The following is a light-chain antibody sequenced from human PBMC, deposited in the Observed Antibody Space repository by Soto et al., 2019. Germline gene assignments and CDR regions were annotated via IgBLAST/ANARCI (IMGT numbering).Light chain of an antibody. CDR2: ERS. CDR1: SSDFGTYNV. CDR3: CSYAGSYTWV. Sequence: QSVLAQPASVSGSPGQSITISCTGASSDFGTYNVVSWYQHHPGKVPKLIIYERSKRPSGVPYRFSGSKFGNTASLTISGLQAEDEADYYCCSYAGSYTWVFGGGTKLTVL. V-gene: IGLV2-23*01. J-gene: IGLJ3*02.